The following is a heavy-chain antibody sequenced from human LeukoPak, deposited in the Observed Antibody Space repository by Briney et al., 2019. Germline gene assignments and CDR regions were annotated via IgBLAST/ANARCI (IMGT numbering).Heavy chain of an antibody. J-gene: IGHJ5*02. Sequence: GRSLRLSCAASGFTLSSHGMHWVRQARGRGLEGVAVISYDGSNKYYTDSVKCRYTTAKDNSMNTLDLQMNSLRTEDTAVYDCAKSAGYSSDEKWRWFDPWGQGTLVTVTS. CDR1: GFTLSSHG. D-gene: IGHD2-15*01. CDR3: AKSAGYSSDEKWRWFDP. CDR2: ISYDGSNK. V-gene: IGHV3-30*18.